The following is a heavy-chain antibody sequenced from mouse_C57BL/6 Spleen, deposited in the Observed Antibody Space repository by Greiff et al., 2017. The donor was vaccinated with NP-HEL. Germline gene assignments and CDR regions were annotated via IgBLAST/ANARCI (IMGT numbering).Heavy chain of an antibody. CDR1: GYTFTSYW. CDR2: IDPSDSYT. Sequence: QVQLQQPGAELVMPGASVKLSCKASGYTFTSYWMHWVKQRPGQGLEWIGEIDPSDSYTNYNQKFKGKSTLTVDKSSSTAYMQLSSLTSEDSAVYYCARVYYGNVAYWGQGTLVTVSA. V-gene: IGHV1-69*01. J-gene: IGHJ3*01. D-gene: IGHD2-1*01. CDR3: ARVYYGNVAY.